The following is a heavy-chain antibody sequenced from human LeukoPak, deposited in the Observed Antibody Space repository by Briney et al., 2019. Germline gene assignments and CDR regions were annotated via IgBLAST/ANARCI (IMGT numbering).Heavy chain of an antibody. J-gene: IGHJ4*02. CDR1: GFTFSDSA. CDR3: IRSRSGSYGYFDY. Sequence: SGGSLRLSCAASGFTFSDSAMHWVRQASGKGLEWVGRIRSKANTYATAYAASVKGRFTISRDNAKNTVYLQMNSLRAEDTAVYYCIRSRSGSYGYFDYWGQGTLVTVSS. CDR2: IRSKANTYAT. V-gene: IGHV3-73*01. D-gene: IGHD3-10*01.